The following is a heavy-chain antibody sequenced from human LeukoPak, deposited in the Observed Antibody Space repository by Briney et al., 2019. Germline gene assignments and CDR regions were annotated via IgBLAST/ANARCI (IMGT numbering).Heavy chain of an antibody. CDR3: ARDPEDIVVVPAAQRGGDWFDP. CDR2: ISAYNGNT. CDR1: GYTFTSYG. J-gene: IGHJ5*02. V-gene: IGHV1-18*01. Sequence: GASVKVSCTASGYTFTSYGISWVRQAPGQGLEWMGWISAYNGNTNYAQKLQGRVTMTTDTSTSTAYMELRSLRSDDTAVYYCARDPEDIVVVPAAQRGGDWFDPWGQGTLVTVSS. D-gene: IGHD2-2*01.